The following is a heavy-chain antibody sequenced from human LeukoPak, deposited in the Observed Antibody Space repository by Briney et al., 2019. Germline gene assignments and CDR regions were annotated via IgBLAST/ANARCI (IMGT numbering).Heavy chain of an antibody. CDR1: GFTFSSYG. D-gene: IGHD1-26*01. J-gene: IGHJ4*02. CDR3: AKDSGSYYNLDY. V-gene: IGHV3-30*02. CDR2: IRYDGSNK. Sequence: GSLRLSCAASGFTFSSYGMHWVRQAPGKGLGGEAFIRYDGSNKHYADSVKGRFTISRDNSKNTLYLQMNSLRAEDTAVYYCAKDSGSYYNLDYWGQGTLVTVSS.